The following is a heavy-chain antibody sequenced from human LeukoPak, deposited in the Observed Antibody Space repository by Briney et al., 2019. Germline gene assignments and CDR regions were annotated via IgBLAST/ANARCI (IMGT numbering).Heavy chain of an antibody. CDR2: INSDGNST. CDR1: GFTFSSYW. Sequence: GGSLRLSCAASGFTFSSYWMHWVRQAPGKGLVWVSRINSDGNSTSYADSVKGRFTISRDNAKNTLYLQMNSLRAEDTAMYYCARDGSGSYFLDYWGQGTLVTVSS. J-gene: IGHJ4*02. D-gene: IGHD3-10*01. V-gene: IGHV3-74*01. CDR3: ARDGSGSYFLDY.